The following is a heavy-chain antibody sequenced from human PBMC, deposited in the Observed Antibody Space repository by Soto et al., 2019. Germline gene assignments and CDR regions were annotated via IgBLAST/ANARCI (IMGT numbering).Heavy chain of an antibody. CDR3: ERDFPFVTYYYDSSGGHDY. V-gene: IGHV1-18*01. Sequence: RASVKVAWTACGDTGTGYGGSWVRKAPGQGLEWMGWISAYNGNTNYAQKLQGRVTMTTDTSTSTAYMELRSLRSDDTAVYYCERDFPFVTYYYDSSGGHDYWG. CDR2: ISAYNGNT. D-gene: IGHD3-22*01. J-gene: IGHJ4*01. CDR1: GDTGTGYG.